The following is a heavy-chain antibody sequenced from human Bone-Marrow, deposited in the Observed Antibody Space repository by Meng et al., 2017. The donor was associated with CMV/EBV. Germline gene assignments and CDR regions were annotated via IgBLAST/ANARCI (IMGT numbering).Heavy chain of an antibody. V-gene: IGHV3-23*03. Sequence: GGSLRLSCAASGFTFSSYAMHWVRQAPGKGLEWVSVIYSGGSTYYADSVKGRFTISRDNSKNTLYLQMNSLRAEDTAVYYCAKSVNIAARPAYYYGMDVWGQGTTVTCSS. J-gene: IGHJ6*02. CDR3: AKSVNIAARPAYYYGMDV. D-gene: IGHD6-6*01. CDR1: GFTFSSYA. CDR2: IYSGGST.